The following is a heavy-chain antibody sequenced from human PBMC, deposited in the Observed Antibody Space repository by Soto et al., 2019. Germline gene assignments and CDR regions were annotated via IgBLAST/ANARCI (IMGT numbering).Heavy chain of an antibody. V-gene: IGHV3-23*01. Sequence: GGSLRLSCAASGFTFSSYAMSWVRQAPGKGLEWVSAISGSGGSTYYADSVKGRFTISGDNSKNTLYLQMNSLGAEDTAVYYCAKGGVVVPAAMVKLDYWGQGTLVTVSS. CDR2: ISGSGGST. D-gene: IGHD2-2*01. CDR1: GFTFSSYA. CDR3: AKGGVVVPAAMVKLDY. J-gene: IGHJ4*02.